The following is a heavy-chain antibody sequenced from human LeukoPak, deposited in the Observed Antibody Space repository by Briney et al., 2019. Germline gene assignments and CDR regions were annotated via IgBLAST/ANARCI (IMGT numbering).Heavy chain of an antibody. Sequence: GGSLRLSCVASGFSFTNYWMHWVRQSPGKGLEWVSRVDNDGSDTIYADSVRGRFTISRDNAQNTVFLQMNSLRIEDTAVYYCARGGYGHGFDIWGRGTMVTVSS. V-gene: IGHV3-74*01. CDR3: ARGGYGHGFDI. CDR2: VDNDGSDT. D-gene: IGHD5-12*01. CDR1: GFSFTNYW. J-gene: IGHJ3*02.